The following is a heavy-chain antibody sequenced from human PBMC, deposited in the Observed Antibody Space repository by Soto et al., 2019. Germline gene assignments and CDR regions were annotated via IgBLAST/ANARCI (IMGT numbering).Heavy chain of an antibody. Sequence: SETLSLTCTVSGGSISSGDYYWSWIRQPPGKGLEWIAYIYYSGSTYYNPSLDSRVTISLDTSNNEFSLSLTSVTAADTAVYYCATLPPRIVVVFTEMPTWGQGILVTASS. V-gene: IGHV4-30-4*01. CDR2: IYYSGST. CDR3: ATLPPRIVVVFTEMPT. D-gene: IGHD2-21*01. J-gene: IGHJ5*02. CDR1: GGSISSGDYY.